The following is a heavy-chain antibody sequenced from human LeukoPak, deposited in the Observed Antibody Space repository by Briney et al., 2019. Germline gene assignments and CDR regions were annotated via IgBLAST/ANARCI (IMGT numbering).Heavy chain of an antibody. CDR1: GGSFSGYY. V-gene: IGHV4-34*01. D-gene: IGHD3-10*01. CDR2: INHSGST. J-gene: IGHJ6*03. Sequence: SETLSLTCAVYGGSFSGYYWSWIRQPPGKGLEWIGEINHSGSTNYNPSLKSRVTISVDTSKNQSSLKLSSVTAADTAVYYCARGQRGAPSGYYYMDVWGKGTTVTVSS. CDR3: ARGQRGAPSGYYYMDV.